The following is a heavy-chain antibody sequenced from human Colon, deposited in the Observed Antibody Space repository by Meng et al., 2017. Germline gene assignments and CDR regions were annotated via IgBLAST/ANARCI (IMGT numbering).Heavy chain of an antibody. Sequence: QVQLQQSGPRLVKHSQPLSRPFAISGDNVSSNSAAWNWIMQSPSRGLELLGRTYYRSKYYNDYALSVKSRITINPDTSKNQFSLQLNSVTPEDTAIYYCARDWGDVRGGFDFWGQGTLVTVSS. CDR3: ARDWGDVRGGFDF. D-gene: IGHD3-10*02. V-gene: IGHV6-1*01. CDR1: GDNVSSNSAA. CDR2: TYYRSKYYN. J-gene: IGHJ4*02.